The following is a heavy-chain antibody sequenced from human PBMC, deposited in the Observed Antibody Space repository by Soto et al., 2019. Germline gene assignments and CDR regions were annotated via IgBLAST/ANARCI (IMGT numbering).Heavy chain of an antibody. CDR1: GYTFTGYY. V-gene: IGHV1-2*02. CDR3: AREIFSGTVTTGRHEAFSAPDY. J-gene: IGHJ4*02. D-gene: IGHD4-4*01. Sequence: ASVKVSCKASGYTFTGYYMHWVRQAPGQGLEWMGWINPNSGGTNYAQKFQGRVTMTRDTSISTAYMELSRLRSDDTAVYYCAREIFSGTVTTGRHEAFSAPDYWGQGTLVTVSS. CDR2: INPNSGGT.